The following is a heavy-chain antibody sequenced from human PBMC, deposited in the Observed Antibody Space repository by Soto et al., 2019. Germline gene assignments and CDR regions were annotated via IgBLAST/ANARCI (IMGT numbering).Heavy chain of an antibody. CDR2: IYPGDSDT. CDR1: GYSFTSYW. D-gene: IGHD5-12*01. CDR3: ARASGYSGYAEGYFDY. Sequence: GESLKISCKGSGYSFTSYWIGWVRQMPGKGLEWMGIIYPGDSDTRYSPSFQGQVTISADKSISTAYLKLSSVTAADTAVYYCARASGYSGYAEGYFDYWGQGTLVTVSS. V-gene: IGHV5-51*01. J-gene: IGHJ4*02.